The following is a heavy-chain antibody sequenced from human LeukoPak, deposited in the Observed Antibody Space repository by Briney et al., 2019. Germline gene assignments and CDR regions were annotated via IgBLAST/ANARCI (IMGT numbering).Heavy chain of an antibody. Sequence: KSSQTLSLTCTVSGGSISSSSYYWGWIRQPPGKGLEWIGSIYYSGSTYYNPSLKSRVTISVDTSKNQFSLKLSSVTAADTAVYYCARVHVAVANLDYWGQGTLVTVSS. CDR1: GGSISSSSYY. CDR3: ARVHVAVANLDY. V-gene: IGHV4-39*07. D-gene: IGHD6-19*01. J-gene: IGHJ4*02. CDR2: IYYSGST.